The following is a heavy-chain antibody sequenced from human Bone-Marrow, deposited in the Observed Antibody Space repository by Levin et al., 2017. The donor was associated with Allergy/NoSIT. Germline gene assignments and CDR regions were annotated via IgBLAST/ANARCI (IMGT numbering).Heavy chain of an antibody. CDR1: GFSFSNHW. CDR2: INSDGSGT. Sequence: GESLKISCAASGFSFSNHWMHWVRQAPGKGLEWVSRINSDGSGTSYADSVKGRFALSRDNAKNTVYLQMNSLRAEDTALYYCARDPSNSAYYHAMDVWGQGTTVTVSS. J-gene: IGHJ6*02. D-gene: IGHD2-21*01. V-gene: IGHV3-74*01. CDR3: ARDPSNSAYYHAMDV.